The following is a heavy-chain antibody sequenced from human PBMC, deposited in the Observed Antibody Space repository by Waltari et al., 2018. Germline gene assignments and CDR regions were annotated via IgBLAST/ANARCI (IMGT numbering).Heavy chain of an antibody. Sequence: EVQLVESGGGLVQPGGSLRLSCAAYGCTFSHSWMYCGRQSPGKGLVWVSRISMDGSIVNYADSVKGRFTISRDNAKSTLFLQMNSLRVDDTALYYCVTTGVAGFYWGQGTRVTVSS. CDR1: GCTFSHSW. CDR2: ISMDGSIV. D-gene: IGHD6-19*01. CDR3: VTTGVAGFY. V-gene: IGHV3-74*01. J-gene: IGHJ4*02.